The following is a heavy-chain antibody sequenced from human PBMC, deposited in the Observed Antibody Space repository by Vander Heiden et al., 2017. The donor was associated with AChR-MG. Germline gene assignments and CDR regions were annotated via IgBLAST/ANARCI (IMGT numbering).Heavy chain of an antibody. V-gene: IGHV1-46*01. D-gene: IGHD2-15*01. Sequence: QVQVVQSGAEVKKPGASVTVSCKTSGFNLTTHYLHWVRQAPGQGLEWMGMIRPTGDSTTNAQKFQGRITMTRDTSTSTVFLELSSLTSDDTAVYYCATDRGGNTRRDIFHIWGQGTMVTVSS. CDR2: IRPTGDST. CDR1: GFNLTTHY. CDR3: ATDRGGNTRRDIFHI. J-gene: IGHJ3*02.